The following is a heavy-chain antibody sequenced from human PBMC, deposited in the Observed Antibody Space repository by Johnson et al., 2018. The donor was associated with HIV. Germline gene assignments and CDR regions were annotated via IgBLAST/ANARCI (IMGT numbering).Heavy chain of an antibody. CDR2: IGSSGSPI. CDR1: GFTFSDYY. D-gene: IGHD1-7*01. V-gene: IGHV3-11*01. CDR3: AKDRELLELSHAFDS. J-gene: IGHJ3*02. Sequence: QMHLVESGGGVVQPGGSLRLYCAASGFTFSDYYMSWIRQAPGKGLEWISYIGSSGSPIYYADSVRGRFTISRDNAKNSLYLQMNSLRVEDTALYYCAKDRELLELSHAFDSWGQGTMVTVSS.